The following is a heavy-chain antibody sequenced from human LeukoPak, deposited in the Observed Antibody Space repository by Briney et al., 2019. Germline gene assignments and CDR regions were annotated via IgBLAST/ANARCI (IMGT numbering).Heavy chain of an antibody. CDR1: GFTFSSYS. Sequence: PGGSLRLSCAASGFTFSSYSMNRVRQAPGKGLEWVAVIWYDGSSKDYADSVKGRFTLSRDNSKNTLYLQMNSLTVEDTAVYYCARSQSSSLIDYWGQGTLVTVSS. CDR3: ARSQSSSLIDY. D-gene: IGHD6-13*01. V-gene: IGHV3-33*08. CDR2: IWYDGSSK. J-gene: IGHJ4*02.